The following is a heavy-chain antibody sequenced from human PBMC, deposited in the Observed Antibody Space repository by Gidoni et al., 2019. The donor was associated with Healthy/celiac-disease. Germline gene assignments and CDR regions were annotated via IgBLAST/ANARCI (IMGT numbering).Heavy chain of an antibody. V-gene: IGHV3-21*06. J-gene: IGHJ4*02. D-gene: IGHD7-27*01. CDR2: ISSSSSYI. CDR3: ARTGLGGYYFDY. Sequence: EVQPVESGGGLVKPGGSLSLSCAASGFTFSSYSMNWFRQAPGEGLEWVSSISSSSSYIYYADSVKGRFTISRDNDKNSLYLQMNSLRAEDTAVYYCARTGLGGYYFDYWGQGTLVTVSS. CDR1: GFTFSSYS.